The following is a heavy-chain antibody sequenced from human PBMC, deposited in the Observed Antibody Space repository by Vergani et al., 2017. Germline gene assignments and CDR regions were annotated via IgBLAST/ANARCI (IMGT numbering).Heavy chain of an antibody. J-gene: IGHJ4*02. V-gene: IGHV3-9*01. CDR1: GFTFDDYA. Sequence: EVQLVESGGGLVQPGRSLSLSCAASGFTFDDYAMHWVRQAPGKGLEWVSGISRNSGSIGYADSGKGRFTISRDNAKNSLYLQMNSLSAEDTALYYCAKGTLQYSGSWYCDFDYWGQGTLVTVAS. CDR2: ISRNSGSI. CDR3: AKGTLQYSGSWYCDFDY. D-gene: IGHD6-13*01.